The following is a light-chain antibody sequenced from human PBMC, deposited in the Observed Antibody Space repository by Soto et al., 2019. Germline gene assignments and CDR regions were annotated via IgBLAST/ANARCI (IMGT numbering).Light chain of an antibody. CDR1: QSVRSNS. V-gene: IGKV3-20*01. CDR3: QQYGSTPLT. CDR2: DAS. J-gene: IGKJ4*01. Sequence: DIVMTQSPDPLSLSPGERATLSCRASQSVRSNSLAWYQQKPGQAPRFLIYDASSRATGIPDRFSGSGSGTDFTLTISRLEPEDFAVYYCQQYGSTPLTFGGGTKVDIK.